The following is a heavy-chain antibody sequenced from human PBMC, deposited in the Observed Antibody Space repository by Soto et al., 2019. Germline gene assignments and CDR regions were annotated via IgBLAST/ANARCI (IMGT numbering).Heavy chain of an antibody. D-gene: IGHD2-21*02. CDR3: ASDSIAYCGGDCYHAFDI. CDR1: GGTFSSYA. Sequence: QVQLVQSGAEVKKPGSSVRLSCTASGGTFSSYAISWVRQAPGQGLEWMGGIIPIFGTANYAQKFQGRVTITADESTRTANLELSSLRSEDTAVYYCASDSIAYCGGDCYHAFDIWGQVTMVTFSS. V-gene: IGHV1-69*01. CDR2: IIPIFGTA. J-gene: IGHJ3*02.